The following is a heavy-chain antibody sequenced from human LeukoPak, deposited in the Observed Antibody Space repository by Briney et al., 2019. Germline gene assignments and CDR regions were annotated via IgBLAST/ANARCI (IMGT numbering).Heavy chain of an antibody. V-gene: IGHV4-59*08. Sequence: PSETLSLTCTVSGGSINTYYWYWIRQPPGKGLEWIGYIYYSGSTKYSTSLKSRVTLSLDTPKNQIFLRLTSVTAADTAVYYCARRGRSSTDPFEYWGQGTLVTVPS. J-gene: IGHJ4*02. CDR1: GGSINTYY. D-gene: IGHD2-2*01. CDR3: ARRGRSSTDPFEY. CDR2: IYYSGST.